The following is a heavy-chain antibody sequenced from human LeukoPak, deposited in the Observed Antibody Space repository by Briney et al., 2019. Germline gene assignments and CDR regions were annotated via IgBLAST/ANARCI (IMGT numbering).Heavy chain of an antibody. V-gene: IGHV3-21*01. CDR1: GFTFGSYT. J-gene: IGHJ4*02. CDR3: ARGSGYFDY. CDR2: ITASSSYL. D-gene: IGHD2-15*01. Sequence: PGGSLRLSCAASGFTFGSYTMNWVRQAPGKGLEWVSSITASSSYLHYADSLKGRFTISRDHAKNSLFLQMNSLRAEDTAVYYCARGSGYFDYWGQGTLVTVSS.